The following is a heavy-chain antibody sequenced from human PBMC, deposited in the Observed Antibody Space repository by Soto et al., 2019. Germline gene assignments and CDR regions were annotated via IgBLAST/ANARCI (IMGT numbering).Heavy chain of an antibody. J-gene: IGHJ4*02. D-gene: IGHD2-2*01. CDR2: IKSKTDGATT. Sequence: PGGSLRLSCATSGFNFSNAWMSWVRQAPGKGLEWVGRIKSKTDGATTDYAAPVEGRFTISRDDSKNTLYLQMNSLKSEDTAVYYCMGVVPAATRFDYWGQGTLVTVSS. V-gene: IGHV3-15*01. CDR1: GFNFSNAW. CDR3: MGVVPAATRFDY.